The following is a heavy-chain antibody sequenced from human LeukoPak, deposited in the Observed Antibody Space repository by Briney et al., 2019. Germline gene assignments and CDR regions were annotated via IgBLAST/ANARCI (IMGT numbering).Heavy chain of an antibody. Sequence: GESLKISCKGSGYIFTRYWIAWVRQMSGKGLEWMGLIYPDDADTKYSPSFQGQVTISVDKSVSTAYLHWSSLKASDTAMYYCATGNFSTQYYFDYWGQGALVTVSS. CDR3: ATGNFSTQYYFDY. CDR2: IYPDDADT. D-gene: IGHD2-2*01. V-gene: IGHV5-51*01. J-gene: IGHJ4*02. CDR1: GYIFTRYW.